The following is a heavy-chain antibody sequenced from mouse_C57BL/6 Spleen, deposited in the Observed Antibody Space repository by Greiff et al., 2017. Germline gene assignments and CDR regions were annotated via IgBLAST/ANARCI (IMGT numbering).Heavy chain of an antibody. J-gene: IGHJ4*01. V-gene: IGHV1-82*01. CDR3: ARFYDYDIYYAMDY. CDR1: GYAFSSSW. D-gene: IGHD2-4*01. CDR2: IYPGDGDT. Sequence: VKLQESGPELVKPGASVKISCKASGYAFSSSWMNWVKQRPGKGLEWIGRIYPGDGDTNYNGKFKGKATLTADKSSSTAYMQLSSLTSEDSAVYFCARFYDYDIYYAMDYWGQGTSVTVSS.